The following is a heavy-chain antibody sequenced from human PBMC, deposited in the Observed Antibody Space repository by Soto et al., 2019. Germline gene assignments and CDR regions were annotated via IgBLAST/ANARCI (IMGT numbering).Heavy chain of an antibody. CDR1: GYTFTSYD. CDR2: MNPNSGNT. CDR3: AGPWNKQ. D-gene: IGHD1-1*01. Sequence: QVELVQSGAEVKKPGASVKVSCKASGYTFTSYDINWVRQATGQGLEWMGWMNPNSGNTGYAQKFQGSVTVTRDTSISTAYMELSSITEEDTAVYYCAGPWNKQWGQGTTVTVSS. J-gene: IGHJ4*02. V-gene: IGHV1-8*01.